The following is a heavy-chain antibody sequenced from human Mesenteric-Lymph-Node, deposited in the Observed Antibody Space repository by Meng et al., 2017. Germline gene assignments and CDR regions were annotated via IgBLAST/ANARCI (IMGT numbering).Heavy chain of an antibody. CDR3: ARPEVAAAGDH. CDR2: ISSSSSYI. CDR1: GFTFSSYA. J-gene: IGHJ4*02. D-gene: IGHD6-13*01. V-gene: IGHV3-21*01. Sequence: GESLKISCAASGFTFSSYAMSWVRQAPGKGLEWVSSISSSSSYIYYADSVKGRFTISRDNAKNSLYLQMNSLRAEDTAVYYCARPEVAAAGDHWGQGTLVTVSS.